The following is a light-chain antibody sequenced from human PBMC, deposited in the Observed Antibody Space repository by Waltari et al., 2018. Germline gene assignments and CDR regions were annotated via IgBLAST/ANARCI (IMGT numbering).Light chain of an antibody. Sequence: DIVMTQSPDSLAVSLGERATINCMSSQSVLSSSNNKNYLAWYQQKPGQPPKLLIYWASTRESGVPDRFSGGGSGTDFTLTISSQQAEDVAVYYCQQYYGSPLTFGGGTKVEIK. J-gene: IGKJ4*01. CDR3: QQYYGSPLT. CDR2: WAS. V-gene: IGKV4-1*01. CDR1: QSVLSSSNNKNY.